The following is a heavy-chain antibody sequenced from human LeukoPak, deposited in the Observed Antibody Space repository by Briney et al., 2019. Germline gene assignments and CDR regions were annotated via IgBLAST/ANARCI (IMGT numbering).Heavy chain of an antibody. CDR2: IYYSGST. J-gene: IGHJ3*02. Sequence: PSETLSLTCSVSGGSTSSYYWSWIRQPPGRGLEWIGYIYYSGSTNYNPSLKSRVTMSIGTSKNQFSLNLTSVTAADTAVYYCVRHPPRGYYGSADTFDIWGQGTMVTVSS. V-gene: IGHV4-59*08. D-gene: IGHD3-10*01. CDR1: GGSTSSYY. CDR3: VRHPPRGYYGSADTFDI.